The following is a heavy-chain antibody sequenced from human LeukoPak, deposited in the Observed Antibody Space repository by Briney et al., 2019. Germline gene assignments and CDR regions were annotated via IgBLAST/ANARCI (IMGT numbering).Heavy chain of an antibody. CDR3: ARGARSGWHFDY. Sequence: ASVKVSCKAFGYTFTSYAMHWVRQAPGQRLEWMGWINAGNGNTKYSQKFQGRVTITRDTSASTAYMELSSLRSEDTAVYYCARGARSGWHFDYWGQGTLVTVSS. D-gene: IGHD6-19*01. CDR2: INAGNGNT. J-gene: IGHJ4*02. CDR1: GYTFTSYA. V-gene: IGHV1-3*01.